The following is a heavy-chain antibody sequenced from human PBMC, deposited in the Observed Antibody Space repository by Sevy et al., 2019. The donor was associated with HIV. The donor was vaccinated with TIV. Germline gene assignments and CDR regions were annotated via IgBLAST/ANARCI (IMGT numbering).Heavy chain of an antibody. CDR1: GYTFTSYY. V-gene: IGHV1-46*01. J-gene: IGHJ3*02. CDR2: INPSGGST. Sequence: ASVKVSCKASGYTFTSYYMHWVRQAPGQGLEWMGIINPSGGSTSYAQKFQGRVTMTRDTSTSTVYMELSSLRSEDTAVYYCARDGGGRLVVITDAFDIWGRGTMVTVSS. D-gene: IGHD3-22*01. CDR3: ARDGGGRLVVITDAFDI.